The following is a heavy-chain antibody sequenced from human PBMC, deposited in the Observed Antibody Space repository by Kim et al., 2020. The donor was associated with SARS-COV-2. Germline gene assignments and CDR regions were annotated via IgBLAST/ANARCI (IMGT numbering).Heavy chain of an antibody. D-gene: IGHD3-10*01. J-gene: IGHJ3*02. CDR3: ARELITMVREHAFDI. Sequence: QKFQSRVNMTRNTSISTAYMELSSLRSEDTAVYYCARELITMVREHAFDIWGQGTMVTVSS. V-gene: IGHV1-8*01.